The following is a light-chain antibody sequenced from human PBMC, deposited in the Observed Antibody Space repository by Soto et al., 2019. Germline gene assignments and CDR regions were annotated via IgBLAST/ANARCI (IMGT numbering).Light chain of an antibody. V-gene: IGKV3-20*01. CDR3: HQYGSSPLT. CDR2: ATS. J-gene: IGKJ4*01. Sequence: EIVLTQSPGTLSLSPRERAALSCRASQSVSSSYFAWYQQKPGQAPRLLIYATSSRATGIPDRFSGSGSGTDFTLTISRLEXEDFAVYYCHQYGSSPLTFGGGTKVEIK. CDR1: QSVSSSY.